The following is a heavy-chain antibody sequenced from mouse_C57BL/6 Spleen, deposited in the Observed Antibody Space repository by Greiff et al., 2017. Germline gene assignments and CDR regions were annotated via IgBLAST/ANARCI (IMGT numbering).Heavy chain of an antibody. D-gene: IGHD1-1*01. V-gene: IGHV3-8*01. CDR3: ASSDYYGSSYWYFDV. CDR2: ISYSGST. J-gene: IGHJ1*03. Sequence: VQLQQSGPGLAKPSQTLSLTCSVTGYSITSDYWNWIRKFPGNKLEYMGYISYSGSTYYNPSLKSRISITRDTSKNQYYLQLNSVTTEDTATDYCASSDYYGSSYWYFDVWGTGTTVTVSS. CDR1: GYSITSDY.